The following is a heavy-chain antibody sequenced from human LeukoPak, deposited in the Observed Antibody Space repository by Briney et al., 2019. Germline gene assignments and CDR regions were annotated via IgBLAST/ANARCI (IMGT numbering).Heavy chain of an antibody. J-gene: IGHJ4*02. CDR3: ARGFDWGGYDRRYVDY. D-gene: IGHD5-12*01. V-gene: IGHV3-11*01. CDR1: AFTFSNYY. Sequence: GESLRLSCAASAFTFSNYYMSWIRQAQGKGLEWVSYISSSVSNIYYADSVKGRFTISRDNAKNSLYLQMNSLRAEDTAVYYCARGFDWGGYDRRYVDYWGQGTLVTVSS. CDR2: ISSSVSNI.